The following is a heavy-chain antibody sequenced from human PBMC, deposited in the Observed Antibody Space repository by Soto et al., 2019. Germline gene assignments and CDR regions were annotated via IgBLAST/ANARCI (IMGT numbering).Heavy chain of an antibody. CDR2: ITGCGRST. J-gene: IGHJ4*02. CDR1: GFTFSSYA. V-gene: IGHV3-23*01. D-gene: IGHD5-18*01. Sequence: GGTLRLSCAASGFTFSSYAMSWVRHTNVQGCAQRSDITGCGRSTSYAGSVKGRFTICRDNSKNSLYLQMNSLSAEDTAVYYGANTATAMSFDYWGQGTLVTVSS. CDR3: ANTATAMSFDY.